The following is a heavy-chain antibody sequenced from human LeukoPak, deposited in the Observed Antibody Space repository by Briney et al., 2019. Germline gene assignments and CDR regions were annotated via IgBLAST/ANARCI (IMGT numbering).Heavy chain of an antibody. CDR2: IYTSGST. Sequence: SETLSLTCTVSGGSISGDYWSWIRQPAGTGLEWIGRIYTSGSTIYNPSLKSRVTISVDTSKNQFSLKLSSVTAADTAVYYCARDFVLRYFDWLLPHEFYYFDYWGQGTLVTVSS. V-gene: IGHV4-4*07. D-gene: IGHD3-9*01. J-gene: IGHJ4*02. CDR1: GGSISGDY. CDR3: ARDFVLRYFDWLLPHEFYYFDY.